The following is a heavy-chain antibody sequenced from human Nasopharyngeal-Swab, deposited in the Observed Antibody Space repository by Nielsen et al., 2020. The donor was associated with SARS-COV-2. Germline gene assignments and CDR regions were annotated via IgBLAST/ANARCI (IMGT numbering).Heavy chain of an antibody. D-gene: IGHD2-2*01. V-gene: IGHV4-34*01. CDR1: GGSFSGYY. CDR3: ARGVPRVTRGAFDI. CDR2: INHSGST. Sequence: SETLSLTCAVYGGSFSGYYWIWIRQPPGKGLEWIGEINHSGSTNYNPSLKSRVTISVDTSKNQFSLKLSSVTAADTAVYYCARGVPRVTRGAFDIWGQGTMVTVSS. J-gene: IGHJ3*02.